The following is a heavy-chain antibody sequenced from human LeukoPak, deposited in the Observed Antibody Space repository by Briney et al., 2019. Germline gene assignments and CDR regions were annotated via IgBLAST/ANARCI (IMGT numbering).Heavy chain of an antibody. Sequence: ASVNVSCKASGYTFTSYDINWVRQATGQGLEWMGWMNPNSGNTGYAQKFQGRVTITRNTSISTAYMELSSLRSEDTAVYYCARDGLTHPGKDYGGNPYYYMDVWGKGTTVTVSS. J-gene: IGHJ6*03. V-gene: IGHV1-8*01. CDR2: MNPNSGNT. CDR3: ARDGLTHPGKDYGGNPYYYMDV. CDR1: GYTFTSYD. D-gene: IGHD4-23*01.